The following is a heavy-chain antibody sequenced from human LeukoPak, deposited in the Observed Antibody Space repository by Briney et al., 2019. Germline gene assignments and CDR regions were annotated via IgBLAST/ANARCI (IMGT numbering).Heavy chain of an antibody. D-gene: IGHD6-13*01. V-gene: IGHV6-1*01. CDR2: TYYRSKWSN. CDR1: GDSVSSNSAA. CDR3: ARSSRSWYLNYYFDF. Sequence: SQTLSLTCAISGDSVSSNSAAWNWIRQSPSRGLEWLGRTYYRSKWSNDYALSVKSRITINADTSKNQFSLHVNSVTPEDTAVYYCARSSRSWYLNYYFDFWGQGTLVTVSS. J-gene: IGHJ4*02.